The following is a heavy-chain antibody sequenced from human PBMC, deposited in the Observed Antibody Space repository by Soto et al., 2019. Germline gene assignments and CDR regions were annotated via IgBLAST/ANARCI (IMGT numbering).Heavy chain of an antibody. CDR1: GFTFSGYW. D-gene: IGHD1-26*01. CDR2: IKQDGSEN. J-gene: IGHJ3*02. CDR3: ARRGRRSGNYADAFDI. Sequence: QPGGSLRLSCAASGFTFSGYWMSWARQAPGKGLEWVANIKQDGSENYFVDSVKGRFTISRDNAKNSLYLQMNSLKSDDTAVYYCARRGRRSGNYADAFDIWGQGTMVTVSS. V-gene: IGHV3-7*03.